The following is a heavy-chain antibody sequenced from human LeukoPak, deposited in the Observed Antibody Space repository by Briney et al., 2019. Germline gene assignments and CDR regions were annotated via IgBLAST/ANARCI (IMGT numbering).Heavy chain of an antibody. Sequence: ASVKISCKSSGYTFSDYYIHWVRQAPGGGLQWLGRVDPGDAEAVYSENLQGRVTITADSFSDSTYMFLSSLTSEDTAFYYCATSGRSSLAFDVWGQGTVVTVSS. V-gene: IGHV1-69-2*01. CDR1: GYTFSDYY. CDR2: VDPGDAEA. CDR3: ATSGRSSLAFDV. J-gene: IGHJ3*01. D-gene: IGHD3-10*01.